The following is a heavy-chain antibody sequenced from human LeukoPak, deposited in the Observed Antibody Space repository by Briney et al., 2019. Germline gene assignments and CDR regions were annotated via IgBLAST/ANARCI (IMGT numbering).Heavy chain of an antibody. CDR3: ARAKYYDTSGHFIREAFDI. CDR1: GFTFSSYE. J-gene: IGHJ3*02. V-gene: IGHV3-48*03. Sequence: GGSLRLSCAASGFTFSSYEMNWVRRAPGKGLEWVSYISSSGSTIYYADSVKGRFTISRDNSKNTLFLQMNNLRPGDTAVYSCARAKYYDTSGHFIREAFDIWGQGTMVTVSS. D-gene: IGHD3-22*01. CDR2: ISSSGSTI.